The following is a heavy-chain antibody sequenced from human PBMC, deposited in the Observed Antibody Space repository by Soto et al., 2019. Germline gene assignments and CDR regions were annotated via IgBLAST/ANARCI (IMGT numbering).Heavy chain of an antibody. Sequence: QVQLVESGGGVVQPGRSLRLSCAASGFTFRRYALHWVRQAPGKGLEWVAVISDDGNIQYYADSVKGRFTISGDNFRNTVHLQMNSLRAEDTAVYFCASDPPGGSYFLDQWGQGTLVTVSS. CDR1: GFTFRRYA. D-gene: IGHD2-15*01. CDR3: ASDPPGGSYFLDQ. J-gene: IGHJ4*02. CDR2: ISDDGNIQ. V-gene: IGHV3-30-3*01.